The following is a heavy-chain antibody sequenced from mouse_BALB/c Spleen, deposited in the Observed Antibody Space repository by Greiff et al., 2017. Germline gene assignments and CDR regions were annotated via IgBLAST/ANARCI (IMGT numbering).Heavy chain of an antibody. D-gene: IGHD2-2*01. CDR1: GFSLTSYG. CDR3: SRNGGLRHAMDY. V-gene: IGHV2-2*02. Sequence: QVQLKQSGPGLVQPSQSLSITCTVSGFSLTSYGVHWVRQSPGKGLEWLGVIWSGGSTDYNAAFISRLSISKDNSKSQVFFKMNSLKANDTAIYYCSRNGGLRHAMDYWGQGTSVTVSS. J-gene: IGHJ4*01. CDR2: IWSGGST.